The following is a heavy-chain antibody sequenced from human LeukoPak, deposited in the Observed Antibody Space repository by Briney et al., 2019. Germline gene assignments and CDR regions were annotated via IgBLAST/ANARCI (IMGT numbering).Heavy chain of an antibody. CDR1: GFTFSSYW. J-gene: IGHJ6*03. Sequence: PGGSLRLSCAASGFTFSSYWMSWVRQAPGKGLEWVANIKQDGSEKYYVDSVKGRFTISRDNAKNSLYLQMNSLRAEDTAVYYCARNLWSIWDLSLDYYYMDVWGKGTTVTVSS. V-gene: IGHV3-7*01. D-gene: IGHD7-27*01. CDR2: IKQDGSEK. CDR3: ARNLWSIWDLSLDYYYMDV.